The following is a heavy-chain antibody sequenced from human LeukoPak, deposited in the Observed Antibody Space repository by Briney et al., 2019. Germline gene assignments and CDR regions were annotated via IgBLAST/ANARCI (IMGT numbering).Heavy chain of an antibody. CDR3: AGDLEYCSGGSCFTFGY. CDR1: GGTFSSYA. D-gene: IGHD2-15*01. J-gene: IGHJ4*02. Sequence: GASVKVSCKASGGTFSSYAISWVRQAPGQGLEWMGRIIPILGIANYAQKFQGRVTITADKSTSTAYMELSSLRSEDTAVYYCAGDLEYCSGGSCFTFGYWGQGTLVTVSS. V-gene: IGHV1-69*04. CDR2: IIPILGIA.